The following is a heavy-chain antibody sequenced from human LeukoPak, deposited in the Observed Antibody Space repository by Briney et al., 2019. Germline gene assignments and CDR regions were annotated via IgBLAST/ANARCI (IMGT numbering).Heavy chain of an antibody. J-gene: IGHJ3*02. CDR3: ARGVRGGTQYDAFDI. D-gene: IGHD1-7*01. CDR2: IKQDGSNA. V-gene: IGHV3-7*01. CDR1: RFTFSNYW. Sequence: GGSLTLSCVASRFTFSNYWMHGVRQAPGRGLEGVANIKQDGSNAYYVGSVKGRFTISRDNAKNSVYLQMNSLRAEDTAVYYCARGVRGGTQYDAFDIWGQGTMVTVSS.